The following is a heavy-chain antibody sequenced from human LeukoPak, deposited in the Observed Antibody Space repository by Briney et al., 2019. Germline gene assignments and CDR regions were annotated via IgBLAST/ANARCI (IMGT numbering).Heavy chain of an antibody. Sequence: SETLSLTCTVSGGSISSYYWSWIRQPPGKGLEWIGYIYYSGSTNYKSSLKSRVTISVDTSKNQFSLKLSSVTAADTAVYYCARDHGCTSCQYPIDYWGQGTLVTVSS. CDR2: IYYSGST. CDR3: ARDHGCTSCQYPIDY. J-gene: IGHJ4*02. CDR1: GGSISSYY. V-gene: IGHV4-59*01. D-gene: IGHD2-2*01.